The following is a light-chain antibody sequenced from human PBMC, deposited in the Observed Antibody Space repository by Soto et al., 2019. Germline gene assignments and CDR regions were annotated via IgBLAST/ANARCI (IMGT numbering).Light chain of an antibody. CDR3: HSYTSSSTYV. V-gene: IGLV2-14*01. CDR2: EVT. Sequence: QSALTQPTSVSGSPGQSITISCTGTRSDIGGYDYVSWYQHHPGKAPKLILYEVTNRPSGVSDRFSGSRSGNTASLTISGLQAEDGADYYCHSYTSSSTYVFGTGIKVTVL. CDR1: RSDIGGYDY. J-gene: IGLJ1*01.